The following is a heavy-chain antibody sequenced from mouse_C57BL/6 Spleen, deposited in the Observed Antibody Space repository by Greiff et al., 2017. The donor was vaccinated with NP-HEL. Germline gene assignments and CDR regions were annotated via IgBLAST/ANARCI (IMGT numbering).Heavy chain of an antibody. Sequence: QVQLQQPGAELVKPGASVKLSCKASGYTFTSYWMHWVKQRPGRGLEWIGRIDPSSGGTKYNEKFKSKATLTVDKPSSTAYMQRSSLTCEDAAVDYCARWGEYQGYYAMDYWGQGTSVTVSS. V-gene: IGHV1-72*01. D-gene: IGHD2-10*02. CDR3: ARWGEYQGYYAMDY. CDR2: IDPSSGGT. J-gene: IGHJ4*01. CDR1: GYTFTSYW.